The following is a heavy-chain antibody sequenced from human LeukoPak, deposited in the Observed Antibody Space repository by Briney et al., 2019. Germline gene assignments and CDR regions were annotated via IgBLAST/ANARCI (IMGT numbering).Heavy chain of an antibody. CDR3: ARGIVVVPAAISLSRPGARFDY. CDR2: INHSGST. J-gene: IGHJ4*02. V-gene: IGHV4-34*01. Sequence: PSETLSLTCAVHGGSFSGYYWSWIRQPPGKGLEWIGEINHSGSTNYNPSLKSRVTISVDTSKNQFSLKLSSVTAADTAVYYCARGIVVVPAAISLSRPGARFDYWGQGTLVTVSS. D-gene: IGHD2-2*02. CDR1: GGSFSGYY.